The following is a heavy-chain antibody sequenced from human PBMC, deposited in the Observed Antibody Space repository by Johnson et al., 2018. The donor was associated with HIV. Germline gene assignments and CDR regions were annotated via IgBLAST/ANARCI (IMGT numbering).Heavy chain of an antibody. CDR1: GFIFDTSW. J-gene: IGHJ3*02. CDR2: IKYDGGRI. Sequence: VQLVESGGGVVRPGGSLRLSCAASGFIFDTSWMNWVRQAPGRGLEWVANIKYDGGRIQYVDSVKGRFTISRDNSKNTLYLQMNSLRAEDTAVYYCAKDRWLRLPGAGFFCDIWGQGTMVTVSS. D-gene: IGHD5-12*01. V-gene: IGHV3-7*01. CDR3: AKDRWLRLPGAGFFCDI.